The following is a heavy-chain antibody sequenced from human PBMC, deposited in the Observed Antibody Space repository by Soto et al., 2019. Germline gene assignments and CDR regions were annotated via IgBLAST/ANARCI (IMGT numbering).Heavy chain of an antibody. J-gene: IGHJ3*02. CDR2: IYHSGST. CDR3: ARGYDSSGYYYHDAFDI. CDR1: GGSISSGGYS. V-gene: IGHV4-30-2*01. Sequence: QLQLQESGSGLVKPSQTLSLTCAVSGGSISSGGYSWSWIRQPPGKGLEWIGYIYHSGSTYYNPSLKSRVTISVDRSKNQFSLKLSSVTAADTAVYYCARGYDSSGYYYHDAFDIWGQGTMVTVSS. D-gene: IGHD3-22*01.